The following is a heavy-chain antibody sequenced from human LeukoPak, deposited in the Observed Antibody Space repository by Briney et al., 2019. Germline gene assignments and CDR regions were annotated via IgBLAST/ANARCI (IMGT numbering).Heavy chain of an antibody. CDR3: ARDVPAYYYDSSGYTDAFDI. CDR2: ISYDGSNT. D-gene: IGHD3-22*01. V-gene: IGHV3-30*03. CDR1: GFTFSGYG. J-gene: IGHJ3*02. Sequence: GRSLRLSCAASGFTFSGYGMHWVRQAPGKGLEWVAVISYDGSNTYYADSVKGRFTISRDNSKNTLYLQMNSLRAEDTAVYYCARDVPAYYYDSSGYTDAFDIWGQGTMVTVSS.